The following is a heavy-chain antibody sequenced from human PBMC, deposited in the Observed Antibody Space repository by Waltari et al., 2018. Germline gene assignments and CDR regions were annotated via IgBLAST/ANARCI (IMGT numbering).Heavy chain of an antibody. V-gene: IGHV4-4*07. CDR3: ARGPSFSSSFDY. J-gene: IGHJ4*02. CDR2: IYTSGST. Sequence: WSWIRQPAGKGLEWIGRIYTSGSTNYNPSLKSRVTMSVDTSKNQFSLKLSSVTAADTAVYYCARGPSFSSSFDYWGQGTLVTVSS. D-gene: IGHD6-13*01.